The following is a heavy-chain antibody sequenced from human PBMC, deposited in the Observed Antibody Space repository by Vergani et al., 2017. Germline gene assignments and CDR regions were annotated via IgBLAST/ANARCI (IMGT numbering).Heavy chain of an antibody. V-gene: IGHV3-30*02. CDR3: AKDRRIAVAGPSKDYYYYGMDV. CDR1: GFTFSSYG. CDR2: IRYDGSNK. J-gene: IGHJ6*02. Sequence: VQLVESGGGVVQPGGSLRLSCAASGFTFSSYGMHWVRQAPGKGLEWVAFIRYDGSNKYYADSVKGRFTISRDNSKNTLYLQMNSLRAEDTAVYYCAKDRRIAVAGPSKDYYYYGMDVWGQGTTVTVSS. D-gene: IGHD6-19*01.